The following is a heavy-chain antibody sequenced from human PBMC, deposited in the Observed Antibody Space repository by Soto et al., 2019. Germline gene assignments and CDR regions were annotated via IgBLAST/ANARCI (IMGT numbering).Heavy chain of an antibody. V-gene: IGHV2-5*02. CDR3: AHIVVAGLGYYFDY. CDR1: GFSLSSTRMA. Sequence: QITLKESGPPLVKPTQTLTLTCTFSGFSLSSTRMAVGWIRQPPGTALEWLALIYWDDDKRYSPFLNSRLIITKDTSKNQVVLTMSNMDPVDTARYYCAHIVVAGLGYYFDYWGQGTLVTVSS. J-gene: IGHJ4*02. CDR2: IYWDDDK. D-gene: IGHD6-19*01.